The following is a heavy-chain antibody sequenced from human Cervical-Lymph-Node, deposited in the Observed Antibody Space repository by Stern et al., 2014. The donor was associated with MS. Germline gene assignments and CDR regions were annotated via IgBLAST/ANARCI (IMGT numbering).Heavy chain of an antibody. Sequence: EVQLVESGGGVIQPGGSLRLSCAVSGFIVSDNYMTWVRQAPGKGLEWVSVLYRDGDTYYAASVKGRFSFSRDDSNNTLYLQMNNLRAGDTAVYFCARGGGALSFWGQGTLVTVSS. V-gene: IGHV3-53*01. CDR3: ARGGGALSF. D-gene: IGHD3-10*01. CDR2: LYRDGDT. J-gene: IGHJ4*02. CDR1: GFIVSDNY.